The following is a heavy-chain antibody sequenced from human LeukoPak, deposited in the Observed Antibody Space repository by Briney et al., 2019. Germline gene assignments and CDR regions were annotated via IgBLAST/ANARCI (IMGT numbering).Heavy chain of an antibody. Sequence: SETLSLTCTVSGGSISSGGYYWSWIRQPPGKGLEWIGYIYHSGSTYYNPSLKSRVTISVDRSKNQFSLKLSSVTAADTAVYYCARDLFVLLWFGEGPYYFDYWGQGTLVTVSS. CDR3: ARDLFVLLWFGEGPYYFDY. J-gene: IGHJ4*02. D-gene: IGHD3-10*01. CDR1: GGSISSGGYY. V-gene: IGHV4-30-2*01. CDR2: IYHSGST.